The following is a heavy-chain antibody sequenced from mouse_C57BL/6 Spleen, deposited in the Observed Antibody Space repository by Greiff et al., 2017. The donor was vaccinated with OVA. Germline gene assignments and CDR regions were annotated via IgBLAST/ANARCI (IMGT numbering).Heavy chain of an antibody. V-gene: IGHV5-6*01. CDR2: ISSGGSYT. CDR3: ARPETAQAPWFAY. D-gene: IGHD3-2*02. Sequence: VESGGDLVKPGGSLKLSCAASGFTFSSYGMSWVRQTPDKRLEWVATISSGGSYTYYPDSVKGRFTISRDNAKNTLYLQMSSLKSEDTAMYYCARPETAQAPWFAYWGQGTLVTVSA. CDR1: GFTFSSYG. J-gene: IGHJ3*01.